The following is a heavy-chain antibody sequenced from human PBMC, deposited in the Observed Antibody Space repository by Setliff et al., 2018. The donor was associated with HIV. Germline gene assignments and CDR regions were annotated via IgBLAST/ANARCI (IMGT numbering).Heavy chain of an antibody. J-gene: IGHJ4*02. CDR2: IYYSGSA. Sequence: SETLSLTCTVSGGSISSGDYFLSWIRQAPGKGLEWIGCIYYSGSAYYNPSLQSRVTISVDTSKNQVSLKLNSVTAADTAIYYCARAGMGALRSLFDYWGQGTLVTVSS. CDR1: GGSISSGDYF. CDR3: ARAGMGALRSLFDY. D-gene: IGHD1-26*01. V-gene: IGHV4-30-4*08.